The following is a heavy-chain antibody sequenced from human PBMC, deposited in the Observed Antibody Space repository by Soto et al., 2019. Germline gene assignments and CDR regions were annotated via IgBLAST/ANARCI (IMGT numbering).Heavy chain of an antibody. J-gene: IGHJ4*02. D-gene: IGHD2-15*01. CDR2: IFHSGRT. CDR1: GGSVSSNSYS. CDR3: ARWVEVSLDYFDS. V-gene: IGHV4-39*07. Sequence: SETLSLTCTVSGGSVSSNSYSWGWVRQSPGKGLEWIGHIFHSGRTYYNPSLKSRVSISVDTSKNQFSLNLNSVTAADTAVYYCARWVEVSLDYFDSWGQGIPVTVSS.